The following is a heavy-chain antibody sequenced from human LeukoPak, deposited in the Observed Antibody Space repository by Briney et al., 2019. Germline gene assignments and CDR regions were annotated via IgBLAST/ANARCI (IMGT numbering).Heavy chain of an antibody. D-gene: IGHD5-24*01. J-gene: IGHJ4*02. V-gene: IGHV4-34*01. Sequence: SQTLSLTCAVYGGSFSGYYWSWIRQPPGKGLEWIGEINHSGSTNYNPSLKSRVTISVDTSKNQFSLKLSSVTAADTAVYYCARGGDGYNCDYWGQGTLVTVSS. CDR1: GGSFSGYY. CDR2: INHSGST. CDR3: ARGGDGYNCDY.